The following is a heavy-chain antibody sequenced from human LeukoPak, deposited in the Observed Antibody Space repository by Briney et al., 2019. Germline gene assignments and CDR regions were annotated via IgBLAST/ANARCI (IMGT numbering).Heavy chain of an antibody. CDR1: GFTFSDYA. CDR2: FKTNSGQV. CDR3: ARSVPDYTRFDY. V-gene: IGHV3-23*01. Sequence: GGSLRLSCVASGFTFSDYAMNWVRQAPAKGLEWVSTFKTNSGQVYYAESVRGRFTISRDNSKNTVYLQMSSLRAEDTALYYCARSVPDYTRFDYWGQGALVTVSS. D-gene: IGHD4-11*01. J-gene: IGHJ4*02.